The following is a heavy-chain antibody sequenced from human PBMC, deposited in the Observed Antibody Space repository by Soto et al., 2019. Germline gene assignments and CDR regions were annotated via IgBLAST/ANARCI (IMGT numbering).Heavy chain of an antibody. D-gene: IGHD2-21*02. CDR3: ARDVETGKRWFEP. CDR1: GGTFSSYA. J-gene: IGHJ5*02. V-gene: IGHV1-69*06. CDR2: IIPIFGTA. Sequence: QVQLVQSGAEVKKPGSSVKVSCKASGGTFSSYAISWVRQAPGQGLEWMGGIIPIFGTANYAQKFQGRVTITADKFRSRAYMELSSLSSEDTAVYYCARDVETGKRWFEPWGQGTLVTVFS.